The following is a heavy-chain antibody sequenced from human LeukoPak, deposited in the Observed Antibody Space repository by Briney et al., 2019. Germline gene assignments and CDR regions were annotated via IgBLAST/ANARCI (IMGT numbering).Heavy chain of an antibody. CDR2: INWNGGST. Sequence: GGSLRLSCAASGFTFDDYGMSWVRQAPGKGLEWVSGINWNGGSTGYADSVKGRSTISRDNAKNSLYLQMNSLRAEDTAVYYCARGIAALGFDPWGQGTLVTVSS. V-gene: IGHV3-20*04. D-gene: IGHD6-6*01. J-gene: IGHJ5*02. CDR3: ARGIAALGFDP. CDR1: GFTFDDYG.